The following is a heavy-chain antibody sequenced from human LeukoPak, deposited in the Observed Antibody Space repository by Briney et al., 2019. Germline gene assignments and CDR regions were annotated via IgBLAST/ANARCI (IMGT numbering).Heavy chain of an antibody. CDR1: GYNFISYW. CDR2: IYPGDANT. D-gene: IGHD3-22*01. V-gene: IGHV5-51*01. J-gene: IGHJ4*02. CDR3: VRRGYYYSSGRPMYYFDY. Sequence: GESLKISCKGSGYNFISYWIGWVRQMPGKGLELGGVIYPGDANTIYSPSSQGQVTISADKSISTAYLQWSSLKASDTAMYYCVRRGYYYSSGRPMYYFDYWGQGTLVTVSS.